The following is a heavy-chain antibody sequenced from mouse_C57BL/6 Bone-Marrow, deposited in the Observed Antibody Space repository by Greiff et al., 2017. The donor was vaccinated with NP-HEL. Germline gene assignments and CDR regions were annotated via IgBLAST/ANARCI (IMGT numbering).Heavy chain of an antibody. CDR1: GYTFTSYW. CDR2: IDPSDSYT. D-gene: IGHD2-4*01. V-gene: IGHV1-50*01. J-gene: IGHJ4*01. Sequence: QVQLKQPGAELVKPGVSVKLSCKASGYTFTSYWMQWVKQRPGQGLEWIGEIDPSDSYTNYNQKFKGKATLTVDTSSSTAYMQLSSLTSEDSAVYYCARGGYYYDYAMDYWGQGTSVTVSS. CDR3: ARGGYYYDYAMDY.